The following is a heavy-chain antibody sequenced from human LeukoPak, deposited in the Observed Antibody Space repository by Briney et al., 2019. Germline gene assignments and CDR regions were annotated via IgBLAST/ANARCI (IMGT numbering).Heavy chain of an antibody. CDR3: ARVEMAKFDY. D-gene: IGHD5-24*01. Sequence: PSETLSLTCAVYGGSFSGYYWSWIRQPPGKGLEWIGEINHSGSTNYNPSLKSRVTISVDTSKNQFSLKLSSVTAADTAVYYCARVEMAKFDYWGQGTLVTVSS. V-gene: IGHV4-34*01. CDR1: GGSFSGYY. J-gene: IGHJ4*02. CDR2: INHSGST.